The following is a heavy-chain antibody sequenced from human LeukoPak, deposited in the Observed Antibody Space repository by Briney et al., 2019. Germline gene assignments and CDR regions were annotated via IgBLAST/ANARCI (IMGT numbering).Heavy chain of an antibody. D-gene: IGHD6-6*01. CDR3: ARDRYSSSSPNYYYYGMDV. V-gene: IGHV4-30-2*01. J-gene: IGHJ6*02. Sequence: SETLSLTCAVSGGSISSGGYSWSWIRQPPGKGLEWIGYIYHSGSTYYNPSLKSRVTISVDRFKNQFSLKLSSVTAADTAVYYCARDRYSSSSPNYYYYGMDVWGHGTTVTVSS. CDR1: GGSISSGGYS. CDR2: IYHSGST.